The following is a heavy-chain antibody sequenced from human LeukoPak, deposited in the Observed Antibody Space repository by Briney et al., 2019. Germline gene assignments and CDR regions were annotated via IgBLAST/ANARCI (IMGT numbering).Heavy chain of an antibody. V-gene: IGHV1-46*01. J-gene: IGHJ6*02. CDR2: INPSDGST. CDR3: ARGYCSTTSCTTQYYYYYGMDV. D-gene: IGHD2-2*01. Sequence: GASVKVSFKASGYTFTSYYMHWVRQAPGQGLEWMGIINPSDGSTSYAQKFQGRVTMTRDTSTSTVYMELSSLRSEDTAVYYCARGYCSTTSCTTQYYYYYGMDVWGQGTTVTVSS. CDR1: GYTFTSYY.